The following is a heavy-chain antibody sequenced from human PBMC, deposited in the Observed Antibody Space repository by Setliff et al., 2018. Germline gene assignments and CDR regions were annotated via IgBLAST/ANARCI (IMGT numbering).Heavy chain of an antibody. V-gene: IGHV3-23*01. CDR3: AREATWGGYSYGYIDY. Sequence: PGGSLRLSCAASGFTFSNAWMSWVRQAPGKGLEWVSAISGSGGSTYYADSVKGRFTISRDSSKNTLYLQMNSLRAEDTAMYYCAREATWGGYSYGYIDYWGQGTLVTVSS. CDR1: GFTFSNAW. J-gene: IGHJ4*02. D-gene: IGHD5-18*01. CDR2: ISGSGGST.